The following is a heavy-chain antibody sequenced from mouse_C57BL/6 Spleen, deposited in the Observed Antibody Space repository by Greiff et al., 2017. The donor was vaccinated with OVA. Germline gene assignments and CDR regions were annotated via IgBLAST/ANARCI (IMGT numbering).Heavy chain of an antibody. CDR2: IYPGSGST. Sequence: QVQLQQPGAELVKPGASVKMSCKASGYTFTSYWITWVKQRPGQGLEWIGDIYPGSGSTNYNEKFKSKATLTVDKSSSTAYMQLSSLSSEDSAVYYCARSLYYGSSSWFAYWGQGTLVTVSA. J-gene: IGHJ3*01. V-gene: IGHV1-55*01. CDR1: GYTFTSYW. CDR3: ARSLYYGSSSWFAY. D-gene: IGHD1-1*01.